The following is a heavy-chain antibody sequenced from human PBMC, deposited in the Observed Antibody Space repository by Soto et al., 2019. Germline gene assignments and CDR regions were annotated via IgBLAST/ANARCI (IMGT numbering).Heavy chain of an antibody. CDR1: GGSISNTAYY. D-gene: IGHD5-12*01. Sequence: QVQLQESGPGLVKPSQTLSLTCTVSGGSISNTAYYWNWLRQHPGKGLEWIGYIRSPGSPSYNPSLKSRLTISLDTSKNQFSLHLSSVTAADTAVYYCAGGSDGYKSGYWGQGTLVSVSS. CDR2: IRSPGSP. V-gene: IGHV4-31*03. CDR3: AGGSDGYKSGY. J-gene: IGHJ4*02.